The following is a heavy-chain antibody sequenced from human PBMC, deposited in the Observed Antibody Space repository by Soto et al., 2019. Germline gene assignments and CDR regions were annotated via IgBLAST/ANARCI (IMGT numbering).Heavy chain of an antibody. CDR1: GGTFSSYA. CDR3: ARGLRGSGGMGGWFDP. CDR2: IIPIFGTA. D-gene: IGHD3-10*01. J-gene: IGHJ5*02. V-gene: IGHV1-69*01. Sequence: QVQLVQSGAEVKKPGSSVKVSCKASGGTFSSYAISWVRQAPGQGLEWMGGIIPIFGTANYAQKFQGRVTMTADEPTGTAYRELSSMRSEDTAVYYCARGLRGSGGMGGWFDPWGQGTLVTVSA.